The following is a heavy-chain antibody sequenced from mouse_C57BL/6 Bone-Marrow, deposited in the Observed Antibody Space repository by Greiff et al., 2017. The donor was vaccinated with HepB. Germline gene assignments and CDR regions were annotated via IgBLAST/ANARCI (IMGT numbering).Heavy chain of an antibody. Sequence: QVQLKQPGAELVKPGASVKLSCKASGYTFTSYWMHWVKQRPGRGLEWIGRIDPNSGGTKYNEKFKSKATLTVDKPSSTAYMQLSSLTSEDSAVYYCARKGWLLKVYWGQGTTLTVSS. J-gene: IGHJ2*01. CDR3: ARKGWLLKVY. CDR2: IDPNSGGT. CDR1: GYTFTSYW. V-gene: IGHV1-72*01. D-gene: IGHD2-3*01.